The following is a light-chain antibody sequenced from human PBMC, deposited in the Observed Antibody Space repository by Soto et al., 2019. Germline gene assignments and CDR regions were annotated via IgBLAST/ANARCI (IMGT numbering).Light chain of an antibody. CDR2: DAS. J-gene: IGKJ4*01. CDR3: QPYNNWPLT. V-gene: IGKV3-15*01. Sequence: EIVLTQSPAILSVSPGERATLSCRASQSISRSLAWYQQKPGQAPRLLISDASTRATGVPARFSGSRSGPEFTLTINSLQSEDFAIYYCQPYNNWPLTFGGGTKVDIK. CDR1: QSISRS.